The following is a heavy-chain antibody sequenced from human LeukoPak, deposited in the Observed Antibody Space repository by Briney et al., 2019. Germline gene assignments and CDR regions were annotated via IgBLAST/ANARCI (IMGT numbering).Heavy chain of an antibody. CDR3: ARDRGKRLTAATGYGPFDY. CDR1: GYTFTSYY. D-gene: IGHD1-26*01. J-gene: IGHJ4*02. Sequence: GASVKVSCKASGYTFTSYYMHWVRQAPGQGLAWMGIINPSGCSTSYAQKFQGRVTMTRDMSTSTVYMELSSLRSEDTAVYYCARDRGKRLTAATGYGPFDYWGQGTLVTVSS. V-gene: IGHV1-46*01. CDR2: INPSGCST.